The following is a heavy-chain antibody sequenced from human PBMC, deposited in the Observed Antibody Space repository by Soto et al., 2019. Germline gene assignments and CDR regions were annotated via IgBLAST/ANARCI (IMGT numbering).Heavy chain of an antibody. D-gene: IGHD3-3*01. J-gene: IGHJ4*02. CDR3: ARGPPFGR. Sequence: QQQLQESGSGLVKPSQTLSLTCAVSGGSISSGGYSWSWIRQPPGKGLEWIGYIYHSGSTYYNPSLKSRVTISVDRSKNQFSLKLSSVTAADTAVYYCARGPPFGRWRQGTLVTVSS. CDR2: IYHSGST. V-gene: IGHV4-30-2*01. CDR1: GGSISSGGYS.